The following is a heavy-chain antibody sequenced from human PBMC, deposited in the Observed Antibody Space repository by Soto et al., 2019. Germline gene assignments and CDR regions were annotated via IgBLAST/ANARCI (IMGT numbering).Heavy chain of an antibody. V-gene: IGHV4-61*01. CDR2: IYQSGTT. CDR1: GGSVRSGSYY. J-gene: IGHJ4*02. Sequence: SETLSLTCSVSGGSVRSGSYYWTWIRQPPGKGLEWIGYIYQSGTTNYNASLKSRVTISIDTSKNQFFLKLNSVTAADTAVYYCARDSSGRHDYWGQGTLVTVSS. D-gene: IGHD3-22*01. CDR3: ARDSSGRHDY.